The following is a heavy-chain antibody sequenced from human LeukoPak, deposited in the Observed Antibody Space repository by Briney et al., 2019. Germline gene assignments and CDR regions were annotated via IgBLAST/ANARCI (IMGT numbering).Heavy chain of an antibody. CDR2: IYSGGST. CDR3: ASGSLGELDY. Sequence: GGSLRLSCAASGFTVISNYMSWVRQAPGKGLEWVSVIYSGGSTYYADSVKGRFTISRDRSKNTVYLQMNSLRVEDTAVYYCASGSLGELDYWGQGTLVTVSS. CDR1: GFTVISNY. D-gene: IGHD3-16*01. V-gene: IGHV3-53*01. J-gene: IGHJ4*02.